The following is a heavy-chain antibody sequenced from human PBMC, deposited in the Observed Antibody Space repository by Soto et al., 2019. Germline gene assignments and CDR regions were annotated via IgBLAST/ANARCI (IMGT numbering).Heavy chain of an antibody. D-gene: IGHD1-7*01. CDR1: GGSISSGGYY. V-gene: IGHV4-31*03. CDR3: ARDNLRATGTTTLLYGMDV. J-gene: IGHJ6*02. CDR2: IYYSGST. Sequence: KTSETLSLTCTVSGGSISSGGYYWSWIRQHPGKGLEWIGYIYYSGSTYYNPSLKSRVTISVGTSKNQFSLKLSSVTAADTAVYYCARDNLRATGTTTLLYGMDVWGQGTTVTVSS.